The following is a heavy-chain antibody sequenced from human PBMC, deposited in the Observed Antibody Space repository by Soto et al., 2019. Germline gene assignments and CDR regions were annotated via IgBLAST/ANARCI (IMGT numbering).Heavy chain of an antibody. CDR2: IYYIGDT. CDR3: ASLTKDLDS. Sequence: QVPLQESGPGLVKPSQTLSLTCTVSGGSISTAYYYWSWIRQHPGKGLEWIGYIYYIGDTNYNPSLKSRVSMSVDTSKNQFSLRLNSVTAADTAVYYCASLTKDLDSWGPGTLVTVSS. CDR1: GGSISTAYYY. V-gene: IGHV4-31*03. D-gene: IGHD3-9*01. J-gene: IGHJ4*02.